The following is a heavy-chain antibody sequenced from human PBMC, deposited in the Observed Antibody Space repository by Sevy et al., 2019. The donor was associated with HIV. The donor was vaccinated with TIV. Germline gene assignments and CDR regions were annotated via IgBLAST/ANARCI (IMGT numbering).Heavy chain of an antibody. CDR1: GFIFSRYW. Sequence: GGSLRLSCAASGFIFSRYWMTWVRQAPGKGLEWVANIKQDGSEKYYVDSVKGRFTISRDNAKNSLYLQRNSLRAEDTAVYYCARDMGYCSGGSCYTWDYYGMYVWGQGTTVTVSS. J-gene: IGHJ6*02. D-gene: IGHD2-15*01. V-gene: IGHV3-7*03. CDR2: IKQDGSEK. CDR3: ARDMGYCSGGSCYTWDYYGMYV.